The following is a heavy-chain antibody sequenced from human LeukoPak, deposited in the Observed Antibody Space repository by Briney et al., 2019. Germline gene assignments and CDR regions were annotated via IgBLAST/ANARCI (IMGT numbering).Heavy chain of an antibody. J-gene: IGHJ4*02. CDR2: ISDYIVNK. D-gene: IGHD3-10*01. CDR1: GYTFTSHG. CDR3: ARGLWFGELLDLDY. Sequence: ALVKLSCKASGYTFTSHGISWVRQAPGQRLEWMGWISDYIVNKNYAQKLPARVTMTTDTSTSTAYMELRSLRSDDTAVYYCARGLWFGELLDLDYWGQGTLVTVSS. V-gene: IGHV1-18*04.